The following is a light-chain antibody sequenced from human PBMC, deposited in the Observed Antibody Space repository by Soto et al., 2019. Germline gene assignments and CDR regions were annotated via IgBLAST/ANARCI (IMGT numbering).Light chain of an antibody. CDR1: ERIYSAY. J-gene: IGKJ1*01. CDR3: QQYQTWPRT. CDR2: GAS. Sequence: TQSPGTLSLSPGESATLSCRASERIYSAYLGWYQQKPGQAPRLLVYGASTRATGFPARFSGSGSGTEFTLTISSLQSEDVAIYYCQQYQTWPRTFGQGTKVDIK. V-gene: IGKV3-15*01.